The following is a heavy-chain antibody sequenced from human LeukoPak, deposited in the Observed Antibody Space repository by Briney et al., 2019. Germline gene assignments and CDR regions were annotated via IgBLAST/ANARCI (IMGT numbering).Heavy chain of an antibody. Sequence: PGGSLRLSCAASGFTFSSYAMNWVRQAPGKGLEWVSAISGSGGSTYYADSVKGRFTISRDNSKNTLYLQMNSLRAEDTAVYYCAKVGMATTGVDYWGQGTLVTVSS. V-gene: IGHV3-23*01. CDR2: ISGSGGST. J-gene: IGHJ4*02. CDR1: GFTFSSYA. CDR3: AKVGMATTGVDY. D-gene: IGHD5-24*01.